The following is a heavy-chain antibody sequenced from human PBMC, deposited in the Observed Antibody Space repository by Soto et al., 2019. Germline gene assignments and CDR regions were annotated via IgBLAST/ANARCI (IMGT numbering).Heavy chain of an antibody. Sequence: EVQLVESGGGLVQPGGSLRLSCAASGFALSTYWMHWVRQVPGKGLVWVSRVDYDGSTTSYADSVKGRFTISRDNAKNTLYLQMSSLTAEDTAMYYCARVARGAWGVFDHWGPGALVTVSS. CDR1: GFALSTYW. CDR2: VDYDGSTT. V-gene: IGHV3-74*01. J-gene: IGHJ4*02. CDR3: ARVARGAWGVFDH. D-gene: IGHD3-16*01.